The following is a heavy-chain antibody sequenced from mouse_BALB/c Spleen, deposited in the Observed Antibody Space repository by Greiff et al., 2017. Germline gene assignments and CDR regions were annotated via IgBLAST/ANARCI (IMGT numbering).Heavy chain of an antibody. CDR3: ARRERNFDY. CDR2: ISSGGSYT. Sequence: DVKLVESGGDLVKPGGSLKLSCAASGFTFSSYGMSWVRQTPDKRLEWVATISSGGSYTYYPDSVKGRFTISRDNAKNTLYLQMSSLKSEDTAMYYCARRERNFDYWGQGTTLTVSS. V-gene: IGHV5-6*02. CDR1: GFTFSSYG. J-gene: IGHJ2*01.